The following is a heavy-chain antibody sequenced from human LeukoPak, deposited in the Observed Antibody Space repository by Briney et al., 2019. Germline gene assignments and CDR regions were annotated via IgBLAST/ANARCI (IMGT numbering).Heavy chain of an antibody. Sequence: HPGGSLRLSCAASGFTFSRFWMHWVRQAPGKGLVWVSRIDSDGSNINYADSVKGRFTISRDNTKNTLYLQMNSLRAEDTAVYYCEMSDIERGGFHDYWGQGTLVTVSS. CDR1: GFTFSRFW. J-gene: IGHJ4*02. CDR3: EMSDIERGGFHDY. CDR2: IDSDGSNI. V-gene: IGHV3-74*01. D-gene: IGHD2-15*01.